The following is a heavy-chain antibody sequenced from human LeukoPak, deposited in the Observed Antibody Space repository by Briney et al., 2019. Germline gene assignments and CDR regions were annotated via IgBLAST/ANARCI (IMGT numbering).Heavy chain of an antibody. J-gene: IGHJ4*02. CDR1: GFTVSSNY. CDR2: IYSGGST. D-gene: IGHD2-2*01. CDR3: ARVTYYCSTTSCYLTDN. Sequence: PGGSLRLSCAASGFTVSSNYMSWVRQAPGKGLEWVSVIYSGGSTYYADSVKGRFTISRDNSKNTLYLQMNSLRAEDTAAYYCARVTYYCSTTSCYLTDNWGQGTLVTVSS. V-gene: IGHV3-66*01.